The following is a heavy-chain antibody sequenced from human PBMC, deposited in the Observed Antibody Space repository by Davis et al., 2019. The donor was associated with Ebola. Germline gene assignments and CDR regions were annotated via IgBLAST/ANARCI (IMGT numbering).Heavy chain of an antibody. J-gene: IGHJ4*02. CDR1: GGSISSSSYY. CDR2: IYYSGST. V-gene: IGHV4-30-4*01. D-gene: IGHD2-15*01. Sequence: SETLSLTCTVSGGSISSSSYYWSWIRQPPGKGLEWIGYIYYSGSTYYNPSLKSRVTISVDTSKNQFSLKLSSVTAADTAVYYCAGNGGSCYSCFDYWGQGTLVTVSS. CDR3: AGNGGSCYSCFDY.